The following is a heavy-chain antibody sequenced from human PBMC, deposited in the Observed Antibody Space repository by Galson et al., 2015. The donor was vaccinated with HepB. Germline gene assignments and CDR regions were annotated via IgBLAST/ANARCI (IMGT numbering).Heavy chain of an antibody. D-gene: IGHD6-19*01. J-gene: IGHJ4*02. V-gene: IGHV1-69*13. Sequence: SVKVSCKASGGTFSSYAISRVRQAPGQGLEWMGGIIPIFGTANYAQKLQGRVTITADESTSTAYMELSSLRSEDTAVYYCARPFTRAVVAPFDYWGQGTLVTVSS. CDR3: ARPFTRAVVAPFDY. CDR2: IIPIFGTA. CDR1: GGTFSSYA.